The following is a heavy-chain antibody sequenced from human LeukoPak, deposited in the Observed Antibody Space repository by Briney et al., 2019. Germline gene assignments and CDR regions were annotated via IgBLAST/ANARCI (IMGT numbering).Heavy chain of an antibody. D-gene: IGHD6-13*01. CDR2: ISSSGGST. CDR3: VKDRILAAAGYYFDY. V-gene: IGHV3-64D*06. J-gene: IGHJ4*02. Sequence: GGSLRLSCSASGFTFSSYAMHWVRQAPGKGLEYVSAISSSGGSTYYADSVKGRFTISRDNSKNTLYLQMSSLGAEDTAVYYCVKDRILAAAGYYFDYWGQGTLVTVSS. CDR1: GFTFSSYA.